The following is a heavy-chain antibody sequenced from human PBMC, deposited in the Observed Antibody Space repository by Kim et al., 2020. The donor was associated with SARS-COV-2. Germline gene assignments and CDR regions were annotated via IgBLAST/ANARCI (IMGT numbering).Heavy chain of an antibody. CDR3: AKEVRPTYSYGNYFDY. D-gene: IGHD5-18*01. J-gene: IGHJ4*02. CDR1: GFTFSSYG. CDR2: ISYDGSNK. Sequence: GGSLRLSCAASGFTFSSYGMHWVRQAPGKGLEWVAVISYDGSNKYYADSVKGRFTISRDNAKNTLYLQMNSLRAEDTAVYYCAKEVRPTYSYGNYFDYWGQGTLVTVSS. V-gene: IGHV3-30*18.